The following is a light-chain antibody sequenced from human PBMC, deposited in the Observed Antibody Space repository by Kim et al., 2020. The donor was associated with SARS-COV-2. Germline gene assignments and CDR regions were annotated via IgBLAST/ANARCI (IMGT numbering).Light chain of an antibody. CDR3: QQFNNH. CDR1: QNISNW. V-gene: IGKV1-5*03. Sequence: TLSASVGDRVTIPCRASQNISNWLALYQQKAGNAPKLLIYKASSLERGVSSRFSGSGSGTEFTLTINSLQPDDFATYYCQQFNNHFGGGTKVDIK. CDR2: KAS. J-gene: IGKJ4*01.